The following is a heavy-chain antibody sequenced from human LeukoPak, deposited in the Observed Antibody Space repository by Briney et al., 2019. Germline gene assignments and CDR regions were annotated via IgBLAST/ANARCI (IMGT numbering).Heavy chain of an antibody. CDR2: IYYSGST. CDR1: GGSISRSNYY. CDR3: ARLHTTVPPRD. D-gene: IGHD1-1*01. J-gene: IGHJ4*02. V-gene: IGHV4-39*01. Sequence: SETLSLTCTVSGGSISRSNYYWGWIRQPPGKGLEWIGSIYYSGSTCYNSSLQSRVTISVDTSKDQFSLKLSSVTAADTAVYYCARLHTTVPPRDWGQGTLVTVSS.